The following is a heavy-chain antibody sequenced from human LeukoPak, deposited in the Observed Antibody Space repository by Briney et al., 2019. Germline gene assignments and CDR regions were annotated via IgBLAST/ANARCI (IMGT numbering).Heavy chain of an antibody. V-gene: IGHV3-23*01. CDR2: VSGSGGST. CDR1: GFTVSSNY. D-gene: IGHD2-2*01. Sequence: GGSLRLSCAASGFTVSSNYMSWVRQAPGKGLEWVSGVSGSGGSTHYADSVKGRFTISRDNSKNTLYLQMSSLRAEDTAVYYCAASLPNIVVVPATKGPFGYWGQGTLVTVSS. J-gene: IGHJ4*02. CDR3: AASLPNIVVVPATKGPFGY.